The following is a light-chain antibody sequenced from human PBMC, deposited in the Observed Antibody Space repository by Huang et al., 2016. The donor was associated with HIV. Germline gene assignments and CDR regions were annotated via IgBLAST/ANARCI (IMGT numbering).Light chain of an antibody. Sequence: DIVMTQSPLSLPVTPGEPASISCRSSQSLLHSNGYNYLDWYLQKPGQSPQLLIYLGSNCPYGVFDRCSGRESGTDFTLKISRVEDEDVGVYYCMQALQTPPTCGQGTKLEI. V-gene: IGKV2-28*01. CDR3: MQALQTPPT. J-gene: IGKJ2*01. CDR2: LGS. CDR1: QSLLHSNGYNY.